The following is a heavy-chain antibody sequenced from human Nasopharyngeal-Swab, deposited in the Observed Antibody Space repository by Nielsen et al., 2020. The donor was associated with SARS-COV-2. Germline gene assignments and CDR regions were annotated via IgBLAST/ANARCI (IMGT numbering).Heavy chain of an antibody. J-gene: IGHJ3*02. CDR2: ISYDGSNK. CDR1: GFTFNSYG. Sequence: GESLKISCAASGFTFNSYGMHWVRQAPGKGLEWVAVISYDGSNKYYADSVKGRFTISRDNSKNTLYLQMNSLRAEDTAVYYCARDRHIVVVTAIPDAFDIWGQGTMVTVSS. D-gene: IGHD2-21*02. CDR3: ARDRHIVVVTAIPDAFDI. V-gene: IGHV3-30*03.